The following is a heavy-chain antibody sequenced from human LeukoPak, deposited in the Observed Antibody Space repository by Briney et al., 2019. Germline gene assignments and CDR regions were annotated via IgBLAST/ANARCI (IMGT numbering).Heavy chain of an antibody. CDR2: ISGTGSST. CDR3: AKGGYGSGSYAYYFDY. V-gene: IGHV3-23*01. CDR1: GFTFNNFA. J-gene: IGHJ4*02. Sequence: GGSPRLSCVASGFTFNNFAMNWVRQGPGEGLEWVSAISGTGSSTYYADSVKGRFTISRDNSRNTLYLQMNSLRAEDTAVYHCAKGGYGSGSYAYYFDYWGQGTLATVSS. D-gene: IGHD3-10*01.